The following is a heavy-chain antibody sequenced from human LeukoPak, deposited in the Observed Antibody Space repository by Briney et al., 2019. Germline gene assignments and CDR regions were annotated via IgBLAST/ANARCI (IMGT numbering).Heavy chain of an antibody. J-gene: IGHJ3*02. V-gene: IGHV4-34*01. CDR3: ARHKYSSGWPPEGAFDI. CDR2: INHSGST. D-gene: IGHD6-19*01. Sequence: GSLRLSCAASGFTFSSYEMNWVRQAPGKGLEWIGEINHSGSTNYNPSLKSRVTISVDTSKNQFSLKLSSVTAADTAVYYCARHKYSSGWPPEGAFDIWGQGTMVTVSS. CDR1: GFTFSSYE.